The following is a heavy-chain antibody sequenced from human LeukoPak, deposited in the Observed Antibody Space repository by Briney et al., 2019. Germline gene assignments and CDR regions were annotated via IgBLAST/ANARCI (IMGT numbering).Heavy chain of an antibody. V-gene: IGHV4-4*02. J-gene: IGHJ5*02. Sequence: SETLSLTCAVSGASISINYWWSWVRQAPGEGLEWIGEVLHTGSTTYNPSLKSRVTISVDTSKNQFSLKLSSVTAADTAVYYCARGESSGSNWFDPWGQGTLVTVSS. D-gene: IGHD3-22*01. CDR2: VLHTGST. CDR3: ARGESSGSNWFDP. CDR1: GASISINYW.